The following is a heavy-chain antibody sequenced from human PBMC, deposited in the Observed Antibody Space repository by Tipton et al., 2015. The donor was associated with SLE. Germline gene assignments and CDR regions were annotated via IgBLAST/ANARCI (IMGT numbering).Heavy chain of an antibody. CDR3: ARDFTWYFDY. CDR1: GGSISSGSYY. Sequence: TLSLTCTVSGGSISSGSYYWGWIRQPPGKGLEWIGSIYHSGSTYYNPSLKSRVTISVDTSKNQFSLKLSSVTAADTAVYYCARDFTWYFDYWGQGTLVTVSS. D-gene: IGHD3-16*01. J-gene: IGHJ4*02. V-gene: IGHV4-39*07. CDR2: IYHSGST.